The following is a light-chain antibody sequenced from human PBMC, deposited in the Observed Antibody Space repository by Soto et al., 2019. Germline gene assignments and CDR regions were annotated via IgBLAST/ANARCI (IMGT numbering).Light chain of an antibody. Sequence: IKLTQSPSSLSASVGDRVPITCRASQGINSYLAWYQQKPGKAPKLLIYAASTLLSGVPSWFSGSGSGTDFPLTITSPQPEDFATYYCQQLNSYPLTFGGGTKVDIK. V-gene: IGKV1-9*01. CDR3: QQLNSYPLT. CDR2: AAS. CDR1: QGINSY. J-gene: IGKJ4*01.